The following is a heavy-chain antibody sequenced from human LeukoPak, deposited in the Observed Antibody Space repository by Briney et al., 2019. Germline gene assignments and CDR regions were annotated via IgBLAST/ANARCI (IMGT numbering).Heavy chain of an antibody. CDR1: GFTFTNYA. CDR3: AKAHDDYYFDY. D-gene: IGHD4-17*01. CDR2: VSSSGGNT. Sequence: PGGSLRLSCAVSGFTFTNYAMTWVRQSPGKGLEWVSAVSSSGGNTYYAESVRGRFTISRDNSKNTVSLHMNSLRAEDTAVYYCAKAHDDYYFDYWGRGTRVTVSS. J-gene: IGHJ4*02. V-gene: IGHV3-23*01.